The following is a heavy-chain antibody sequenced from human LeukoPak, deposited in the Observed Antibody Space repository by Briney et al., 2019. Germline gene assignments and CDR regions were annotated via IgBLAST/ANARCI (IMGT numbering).Heavy chain of an antibody. Sequence: ASVKVSCKASGYTFTSYAMHWVRQAPGQRLEWMGWINAGNGNTKYSQKFQGRVTITRDTSASTAYMELSSLRSEDTAVYYCARRGITIFGVVIPAGTDAFDIWGQGTMVTVSS. CDR3: ARRGITIFGVVIPAGTDAFDI. J-gene: IGHJ3*02. D-gene: IGHD3-3*01. CDR1: GYTFTSYA. V-gene: IGHV1-3*01. CDR2: INAGNGNT.